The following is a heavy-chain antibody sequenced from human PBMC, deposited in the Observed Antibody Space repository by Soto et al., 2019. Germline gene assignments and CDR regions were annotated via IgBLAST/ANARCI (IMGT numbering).Heavy chain of an antibody. D-gene: IGHD2-21*02. Sequence: GGSLRLSCAASGFTFSSYWMSWVRQAPGKGLEWVANIKQDGSEKYYVDSGNGRFTISRDNAKNSLYLQMNSLRAEDTAVYYCARVCCGVVTATGGEAFDYWGQGTLVTVSS. CDR3: ARVCCGVVTATGGEAFDY. CDR2: IKQDGSEK. CDR1: GFTFSSYW. V-gene: IGHV3-7*05. J-gene: IGHJ4*02.